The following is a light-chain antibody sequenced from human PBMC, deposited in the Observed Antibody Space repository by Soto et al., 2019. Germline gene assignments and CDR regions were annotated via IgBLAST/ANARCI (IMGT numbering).Light chain of an antibody. CDR2: NNN. CDR3: AAWDDSLSAL. CDR1: SSNIGNNY. V-gene: IGLV1-47*02. J-gene: IGLJ3*02. Sequence: QSVLTQPPSASGTPGQRVTISCSGSSSNIGNNYVYWYQHLPGTAPKLLIYNNNQRPSGVPDRFSGSKSGTSASLAISGLRSEDEADYYCAAWDDSLSALFGGGTKLTVL.